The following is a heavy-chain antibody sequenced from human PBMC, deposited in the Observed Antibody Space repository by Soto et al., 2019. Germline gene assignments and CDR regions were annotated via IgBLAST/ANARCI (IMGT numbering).Heavy chain of an antibody. CDR1: GATFSNYA. D-gene: IGHD2-2*01. J-gene: IGHJ4*02. CDR2: IIPVFATA. Sequence: QVQLVQSGAEVKKPGSSVKVSCKASGATFSNYAVTWVRQAPGQGLEWVGGIIPVFATATYAQTFQGRVTITADESTNTAYMELSRLRSEDTAVYYCARREYQGPPSDYWGQGTLVTVSS. V-gene: IGHV1-69*01. CDR3: ARREYQGPPSDY.